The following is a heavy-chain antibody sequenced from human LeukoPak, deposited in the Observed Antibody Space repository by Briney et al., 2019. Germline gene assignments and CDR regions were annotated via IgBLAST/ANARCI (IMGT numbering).Heavy chain of an antibody. V-gene: IGHV3-7*01. CDR1: GFTFSSYW. J-gene: IGHJ4*02. D-gene: IGHD3-3*01. Sequence: PGGPLRLSCAASGFTFSSYWMSWVRQAPGKGLEWVANIKQDGSEKYYVDSVKGRFTISRDNAKNSLYLQMNSLRAEDTAVYYCAKVLTLGGFWSGPAYWGQGTLVTVSS. CDR2: IKQDGSEK. CDR3: AKVLTLGGFWSGPAY.